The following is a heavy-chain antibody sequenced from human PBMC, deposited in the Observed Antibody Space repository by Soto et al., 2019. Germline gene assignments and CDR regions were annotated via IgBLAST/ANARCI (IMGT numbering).Heavy chain of an antibody. J-gene: IGHJ4*02. V-gene: IGHV6-1*01. Sequence: PSQTLSLTCGISGDSVSSNSAAWNWLRPSPSRGLEWLGRTYYRSKWYNDYAVSVESRITINPDTSKNHFSLQLNFVTPEDTAVYFCARGEQYSGRIFDYWGQGTLVTAPQ. CDR1: GDSVSSNSAA. CDR2: TYYRSKWYN. D-gene: IGHD1-26*01. CDR3: ARGEQYSGRIFDY.